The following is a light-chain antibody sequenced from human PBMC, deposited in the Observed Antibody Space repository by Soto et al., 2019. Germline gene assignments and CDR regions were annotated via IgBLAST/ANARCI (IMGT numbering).Light chain of an antibody. J-gene: IGKJ1*01. V-gene: IGKV1-5*01. CDR2: DAS. CDR1: QSIGDW. CDR3: QQYNSYSTAT. Sequence: DIQMTQSPSTLAASVGDRVTITCRASQSIGDWLAWYQQKPGKAPNLLIYDASRSVSGVPSRFSGGGSGTEFTLTIISLQPDDFATYYCQQYNSYSTATFGQGTKVEIK.